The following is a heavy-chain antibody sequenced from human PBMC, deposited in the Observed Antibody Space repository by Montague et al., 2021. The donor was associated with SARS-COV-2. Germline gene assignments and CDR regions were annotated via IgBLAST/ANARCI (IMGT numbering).Heavy chain of an antibody. V-gene: IGHV4-59*01. CDR3: ARHTSGWQPFDF. CDR1: GGSIRSYY. CDR2: IYFSGST. J-gene: IGHJ4*02. D-gene: IGHD6-19*01. Sequence: SETLSLTCTVSGGSIRSYYWSWIRQPPGKGLEWIGEIYFSGSTNYNPSLKSRATISMDTSKSQFSLTLTSVTAAATAVYYCARHTSGWQPFDFWGQGTLVTVSS.